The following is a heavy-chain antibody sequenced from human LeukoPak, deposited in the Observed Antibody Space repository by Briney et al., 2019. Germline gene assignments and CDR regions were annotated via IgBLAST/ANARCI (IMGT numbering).Heavy chain of an antibody. V-gene: IGHV1-2*02. CDR3: ARDLGVGWFDP. D-gene: IGHD3-16*01. CDR1: GYTFTGYY. Sequence: ASVKVSCKASGYTFTGYYMHWVRQALGQGLEWMGWINPNSGGTNYAQKFQGRVTMTRDTSISTAYMELSRLRPDDTAVYYCARDLGVGWFDPWGQGTLVTVSS. J-gene: IGHJ5*02. CDR2: INPNSGGT.